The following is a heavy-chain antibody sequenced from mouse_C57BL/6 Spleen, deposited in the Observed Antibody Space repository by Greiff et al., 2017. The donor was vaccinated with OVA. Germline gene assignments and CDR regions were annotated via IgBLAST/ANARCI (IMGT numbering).Heavy chain of an antibody. D-gene: IGHD1-1*01. CDR1: GYTFTSYW. J-gene: IGHJ2*01. CDR2: IDPSDSET. CDR3: ARGMVVEGYFDY. Sequence: QVQLQQPGAELVRPGSSVKLSCKASGYTFTSYWMHWVKQRPMQGLEWIGNIDPSDSETHYNQKFKDKATLTVDKSSSTAYMQLSSLTSEDSAVYCCARGMVVEGYFDYWGQGTTLTVSS. V-gene: IGHV1-52*01.